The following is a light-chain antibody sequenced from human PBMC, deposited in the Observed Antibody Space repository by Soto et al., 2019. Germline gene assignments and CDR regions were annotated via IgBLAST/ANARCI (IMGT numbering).Light chain of an antibody. V-gene: IGLV2-23*02. CDR2: EVT. Sequence: QSVLTQPASVSGSPGQAITLSCTGTSSDVRSYDLVSWYQQHPGKAPKLMIYEVTKRPSGVSNRFSGSKSGNTAPLTISVLQAEDEADYYCCSYAGSSTYVFGTGTKVTVL. CDR1: SSDVRSYDL. CDR3: CSYAGSSTYV. J-gene: IGLJ1*01.